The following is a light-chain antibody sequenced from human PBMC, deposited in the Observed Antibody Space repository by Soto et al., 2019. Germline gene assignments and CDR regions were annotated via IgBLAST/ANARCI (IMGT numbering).Light chain of an antibody. Sequence: DVVMTQSPLSLPVTLGPPASISCRPNHILVLWDGTAYFGWLQQRPGRSPRRLIYKVSNRDSGVPARFSGSGSGTDFALKISRVEAEDVGVYYCMQGTHWPITFGQGTLLEI. CDR2: KVS. J-gene: IGKJ5*01. CDR1: HILVLWDGTAY. CDR3: MQGTHWPIT. V-gene: IGKV2-30*02.